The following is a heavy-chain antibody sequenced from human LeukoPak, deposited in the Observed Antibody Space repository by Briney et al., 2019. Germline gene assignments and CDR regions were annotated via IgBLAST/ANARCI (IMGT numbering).Heavy chain of an antibody. CDR1: GFSFTNAW. V-gene: IGHV3-15*05. CDR2: IKSKADGETT. D-gene: IGHD3-10*01. J-gene: IGHJ4*02. CDR3: TTDLAITRIRGVIVY. Sequence: GGSLRLSCAASGFSFTNAWMTWVSQAGGGGLEWVGCIKSKADGETTDYAAPVKGRCTMSRDDSKASLYLQMNYVNTEDTAVYYCTTDLAITRIRGVIVYWGQGTLVTVSS.